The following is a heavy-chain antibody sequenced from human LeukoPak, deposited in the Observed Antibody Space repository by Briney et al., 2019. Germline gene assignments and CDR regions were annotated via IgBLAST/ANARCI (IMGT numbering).Heavy chain of an antibody. Sequence: SQTLSLTCTVSGGSISSGDYYWSWIRQPPGKGLEWIGYIYYSGSTYYNSSLKSRVTISVDTSKNQFSLKLSSVTAADTAVYYCASSLTGDAFDIWGQGTMVTVSS. D-gene: IGHD7-27*01. J-gene: IGHJ3*02. CDR2: IYYSGST. CDR1: GGSISSGDYY. V-gene: IGHV4-30-4*01. CDR3: ASSLTGDAFDI.